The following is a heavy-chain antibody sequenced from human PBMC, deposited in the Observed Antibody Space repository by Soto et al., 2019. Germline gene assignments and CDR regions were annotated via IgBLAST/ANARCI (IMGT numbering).Heavy chain of an antibody. CDR1: GFTFSSYG. CDR3: ARDGAYSSGWYYGMDV. CDR2: IWYDGSNK. Sequence: PGGSLRLSCAASGFTFSSYGMHWVRQAPGKGLEWVAVIWYDGSNKYYADSVKGRFTISRDNSKNTLYLQMNSLRAEDTAVYYCARDGAYSSGWYYGMDVWGQGTTVTAP. V-gene: IGHV3-33*01. J-gene: IGHJ6*02. D-gene: IGHD6-19*01.